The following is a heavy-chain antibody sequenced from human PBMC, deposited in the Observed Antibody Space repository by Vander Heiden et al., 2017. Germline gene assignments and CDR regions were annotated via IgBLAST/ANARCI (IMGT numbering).Heavy chain of an antibody. CDR1: GYTFTDYY. J-gene: IGHJ4*02. D-gene: IGHD4-4*01. V-gene: IGHV1-2*02. CDR2: INPNSGGT. CDR3: ARSFGTVNEFDY. Sequence: QVQLVQSGAEVKKPGASVKVACEASGYTFTDYYMHWVRQAPGQGLEWMGWINPNSGGTNYAQKFQGRVTMTRDTSISTAYMELSRLRSDDTAVYYCARSFGTVNEFDYWGQGTLVTVSS.